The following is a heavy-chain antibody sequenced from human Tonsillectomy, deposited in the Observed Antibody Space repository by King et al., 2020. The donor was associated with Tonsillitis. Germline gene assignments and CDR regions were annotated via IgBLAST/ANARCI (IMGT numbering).Heavy chain of an antibody. J-gene: IGHJ5*02. CDR2: IYYTGST. CDR3: AREVVGAATNWFDP. V-gene: IGHV4-59*01. CDR1: GGSISAYY. Sequence: VQLQESGPGLVKPSETLSLTCTVSGGSISAYYWTWIRQPPGKGLEWIGYIYYTGSTKYNPSLESRVTVSLDTSKNQFSLNLSSVTAADTAVYYCAREVVGAATNWFDPWGQGTLVTVSS. D-gene: IGHD1-26*01.